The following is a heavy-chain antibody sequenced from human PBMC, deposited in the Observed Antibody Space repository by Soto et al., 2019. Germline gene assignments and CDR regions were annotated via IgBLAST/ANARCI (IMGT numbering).Heavy chain of an antibody. CDR3: ARVGYYFWSRYHYYGMDV. CDR2: INPIVTTA. CDR1: GGTFSSYA. D-gene: IGHD3-3*01. V-gene: IGHV1-69*06. J-gene: IGHJ6*02. Sequence: QVRLVQSGAEVKKPGASVKVSCEASGGTFSSYAVTWVRQAPGQGLEWMGGINPIVTTANYAQKVQGRLTISSDKSTSTSYMELSSLSSEDTGVYYCARVGYYFWSRYHYYGMDVWGQGTTVIVSS.